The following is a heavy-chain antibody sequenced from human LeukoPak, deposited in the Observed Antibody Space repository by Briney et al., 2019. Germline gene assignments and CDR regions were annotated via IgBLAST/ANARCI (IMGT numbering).Heavy chain of an antibody. CDR1: GGSISSGDYY. CDR3: ARASTVVTWFDP. CDR2: IYYSGST. Sequence: SETLSLTCTVSGGSISSGDYYWSWLRQPPGTGLEWIGYIYYSGSTYYNPSLKSRVTISVDTSKNQFSLKLSSVTAADTAVYYCARASTVVTWFDPWGQGTLVTVSS. J-gene: IGHJ5*02. V-gene: IGHV4-30-4*08. D-gene: IGHD4-23*01.